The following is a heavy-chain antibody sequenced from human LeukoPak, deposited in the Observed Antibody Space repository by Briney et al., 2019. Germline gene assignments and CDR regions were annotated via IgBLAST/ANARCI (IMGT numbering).Heavy chain of an antibody. CDR1: GFTFSIHG. V-gene: IGHV3-48*02. CDR3: VRVGRGVYGMDV. Sequence: PGGSLRLSCAASGFTFSIHGMNWVRQAPGKGLEWVSYIINSGGTVYYTDSVQGRFTISRDNARNSLFLQMNSLRDEDTAVYYCVRVGRGVYGMDVWGQGTTVTVSS. CDR2: IINSGGTV. J-gene: IGHJ6*02. D-gene: IGHD3-10*01.